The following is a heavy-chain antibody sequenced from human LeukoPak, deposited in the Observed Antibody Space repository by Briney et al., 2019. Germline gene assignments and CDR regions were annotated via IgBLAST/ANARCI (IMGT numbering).Heavy chain of an antibody. CDR2: ISWNSGSI. V-gene: IGHV3-9*03. CDR1: GFTFDDYA. J-gene: IGHJ3*02. D-gene: IGHD3-3*01. CDR3: AKVCGDFWSGGDAFDI. Sequence: PGRSLRLSCAASGFTFDDYAMHWVRQAPGKGLEWVSGISWNSGSIGYADSVKGRFTISRDNAKNSLYLQMNGLRAEDMALYYCAKVCGDFWSGGDAFDIWGQGTMVTVSS.